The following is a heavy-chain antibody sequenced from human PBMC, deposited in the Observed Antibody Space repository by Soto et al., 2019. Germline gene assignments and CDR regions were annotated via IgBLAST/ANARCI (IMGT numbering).Heavy chain of an antibody. CDR1: GGSFSGYY. J-gene: IGHJ6*03. CDR2: INHSGST. Sequence: QVQLQQWGAGLLKPSETLSLTCAVYGGSFSGYYWSWIRQPPGKGLEWIGEINHSGSTNYNPSLKSRVTISVDTSKNQFSLKLSSVTAADTAVYYCARRGGYDYIWGSYRSYYYYYMDVWGKGTTVTVSS. V-gene: IGHV4-34*01. CDR3: ARRGGYDYIWGSYRSYYYYYMDV. D-gene: IGHD3-16*02.